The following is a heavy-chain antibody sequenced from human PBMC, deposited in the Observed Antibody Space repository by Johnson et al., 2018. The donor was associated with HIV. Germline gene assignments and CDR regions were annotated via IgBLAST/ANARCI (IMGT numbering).Heavy chain of an antibody. Sequence: GQLVESGGGVVQPGRSLRLSCAASGFTFDDYAMHWVRQAPGMGLEWVSGISWNSGSIGYADSVEGRITISRDNAKNSLYLQMNSLRAEDTALYYCARPDSGRYRDAFDIWGQGTMVTVSS. CDR3: ARPDSGRYRDAFDI. V-gene: IGHV3-9*01. D-gene: IGHD1-26*01. J-gene: IGHJ3*02. CDR2: ISWNSGSI. CDR1: GFTFDDYA.